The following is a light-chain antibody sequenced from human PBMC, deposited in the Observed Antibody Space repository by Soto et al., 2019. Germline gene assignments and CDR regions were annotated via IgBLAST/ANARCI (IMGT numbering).Light chain of an antibody. CDR1: QSISSSN. V-gene: IGKV3-20*01. CDR2: AAS. J-gene: IGKJ3*01. Sequence: VLMQSPGTLSLSPGERATLSCRASQSISSSNLAWYHQKPGQAPRLLIYAASARVTGIPDRFSGSGSGTDFTLTISRLEPEDFAVYYCQHYGSSPPFTFGPGTKVDIK. CDR3: QHYGSSPPFT.